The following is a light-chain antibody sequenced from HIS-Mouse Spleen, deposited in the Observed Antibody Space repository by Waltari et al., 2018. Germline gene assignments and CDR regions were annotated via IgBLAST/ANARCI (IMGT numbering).Light chain of an antibody. CDR1: SSNIGSNY. J-gene: IGLJ3*02. CDR2: RHN. V-gene: IGLV1-47*01. Sequence: QSVLTQPTSASGTPGQRVTISCSGSSSNIGSNYVYWSQQLPGTAPLIYRHNQRPSGVPDRFSGSKSGTSASLAISGLRSEDEADYYCAAWDDSLSGPWVFGGGTKLTVL. CDR3: AAWDDSLSGPWV.